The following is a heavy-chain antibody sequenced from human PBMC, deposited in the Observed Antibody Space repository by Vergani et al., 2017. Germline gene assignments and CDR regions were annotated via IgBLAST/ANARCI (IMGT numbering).Heavy chain of an antibody. CDR3: ARDPPLGSGLT. CDR1: GGFISSGDYY. D-gene: IGHD3-10*01. CDR2: IYYSGST. V-gene: IGHV4-30-4*08. J-gene: IGHJ5*02. Sequence: QVQLQESGPGLVKPSQTLSLTCPVSGGFISSGDYYWSWLRQPPGKGLEWIGYIYYSGSTYYNSSLKSRVTISVDTSKNQFSLRLSSVTASDTAVYYCARDPPLGSGLTWGQGTLVTVSS.